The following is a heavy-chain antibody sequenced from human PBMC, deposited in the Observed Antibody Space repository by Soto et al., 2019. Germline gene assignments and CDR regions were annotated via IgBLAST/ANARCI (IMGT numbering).Heavy chain of an antibody. Sequence: SETLSLTCTVSSDSIGSYSWSWIRQPPGKGLEWIGNIHYNGNTKYSPSLKSRVTMSVDTSKNHFSLKLISVTTADTAVYFCAREGNLGRWIQPLDSWGQGTLVTVS. D-gene: IGHD2-2*03. CDR3: AREGNLGRWIQPLDS. V-gene: IGHV4-59*01. CDR1: SDSIGSYS. CDR2: IHYNGNT. J-gene: IGHJ4*02.